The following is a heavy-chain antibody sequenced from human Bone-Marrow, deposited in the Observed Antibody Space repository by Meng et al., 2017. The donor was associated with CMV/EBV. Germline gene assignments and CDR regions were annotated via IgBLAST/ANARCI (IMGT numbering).Heavy chain of an antibody. Sequence: ASVKVSCKASGYTFTSYDINWVRQATGQGLEWMGWMNPNSGNTGYALKFQGRVTMTRNTSISTAYMELSSLRSEDTAVYYCARAEYYYDFWSGYYNYYYGMDVWGQGTTVTVSS. CDR3: ARAEYYYDFWSGYYNYYYGMDV. CDR1: GYTFTSYD. CDR2: MNPNSGNT. V-gene: IGHV1-8*01. J-gene: IGHJ6*02. D-gene: IGHD3-3*01.